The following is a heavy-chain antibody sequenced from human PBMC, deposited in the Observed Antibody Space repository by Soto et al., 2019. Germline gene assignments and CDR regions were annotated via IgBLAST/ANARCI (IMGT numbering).Heavy chain of an antibody. CDR1: GFTFSSYA. J-gene: IGHJ3*02. CDR2: ISSNGGST. CDR3: VKDSGTRDATYYYDSSGPGDI. Sequence: GGSLRLSCSASGFTFSSYAMHWVRQAPGKGLEYVSAISSNGGSTYYADSVKGRFTISRDNSKNTLYLQMSSLRAEDTAVYYCVKDSGTRDATYYYDSSGPGDIWGQGTMVTVSS. V-gene: IGHV3-64D*06. D-gene: IGHD3-22*01.